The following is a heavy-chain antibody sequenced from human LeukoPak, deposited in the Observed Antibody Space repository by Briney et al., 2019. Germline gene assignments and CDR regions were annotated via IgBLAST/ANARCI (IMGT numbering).Heavy chain of an antibody. CDR1: GFTFSNAW. V-gene: IGHV3-15*01. J-gene: IGHJ6*02. CDR2: IKSKADGGTT. CDR3: TAAAGTGDYFYGMDV. Sequence: GGSLRLSCAASGFTFSNAWMSWVRQAPGKGLEWVGHIKSKADGGTTDYAAPVKGRFTISIDDSKNMLYLQMNSLRTEDTAVYYCTAAAGTGDYFYGMDVWGQGTTATVSS. D-gene: IGHD6-13*01.